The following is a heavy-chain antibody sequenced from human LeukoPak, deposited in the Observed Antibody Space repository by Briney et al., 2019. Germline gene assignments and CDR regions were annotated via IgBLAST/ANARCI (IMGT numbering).Heavy chain of an antibody. Sequence: SETLSLACAAYGGSFSGYYWSWIRQPPGKGLEWIGEINHSGSTNYNPSLKSRVTISVDTSKNQFSLKLSSVTAADTAVYYCARGKVGGYQHWGQGTLVTVSS. CDR3: ARGKVGGYQH. V-gene: IGHV4-34*01. D-gene: IGHD3-22*01. J-gene: IGHJ1*01. CDR2: INHSGST. CDR1: GGSFSGYY.